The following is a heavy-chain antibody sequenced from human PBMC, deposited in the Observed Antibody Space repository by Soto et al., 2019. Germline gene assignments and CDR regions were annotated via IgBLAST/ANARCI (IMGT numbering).Heavy chain of an antibody. CDR2: TIPIFGTA. D-gene: IGHD1-26*01. J-gene: IGHJ4*02. CDR3: ARDGGSHSGGIDY. Sequence: QVQLVQSGAEVKKPGSSVKVSCKASGGTFSSYSINWVRQAPGQGLEWMGETIPIFGTANYAQKFRGRVTITADETTSTAYMELRSLRSEATAVYYCARDGGSHSGGIDYWGQGNLVTVSS. V-gene: IGHV1-69*01. CDR1: GGTFSSYS.